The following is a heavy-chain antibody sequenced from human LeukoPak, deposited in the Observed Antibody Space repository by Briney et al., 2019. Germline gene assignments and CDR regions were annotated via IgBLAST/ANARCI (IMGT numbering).Heavy chain of an antibody. CDR2: ISYDGSNK. J-gene: IGHJ4*02. D-gene: IGHD3-3*01. CDR3: ARDPKVYYDLWSGYKGGPPPSYYFDY. V-gene: IGHV3-30*04. Sequence: PGRSLRLSCAASGFTFSSYAMHWVRQAPGKGLEWVAVISYDGSNKYYADSVKGRFTISRDNSKNTLYLQMNSLRAEDTAVYYCARDPKVYYDLWSGYKGGPPPSYYFDYWGQGTLVTVSS. CDR1: GFTFSSYA.